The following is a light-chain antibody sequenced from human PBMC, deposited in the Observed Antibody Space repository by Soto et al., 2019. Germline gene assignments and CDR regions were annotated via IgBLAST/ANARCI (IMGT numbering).Light chain of an antibody. V-gene: IGLV2-14*01. CDR3: SSYTSINTVI. J-gene: IGLJ2*01. CDR1: RSDVGGYPY. Sequence: QSVLTQSASVSGSPGQSVTISCTGTRSDVGGYPYVSWYQQNPGKAPKVVIYEVSNRPSGVSNRFSGSKSGNTASLTISGLQAEDEADYYCSSYTSINTVIFGGGTKVTVL. CDR2: EVS.